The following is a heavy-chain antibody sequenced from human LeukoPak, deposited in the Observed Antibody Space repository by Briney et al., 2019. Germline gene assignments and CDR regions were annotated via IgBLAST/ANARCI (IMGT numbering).Heavy chain of an antibody. CDR3: ASAYYYDSSGSSGGY. V-gene: IGHV1-69*05. D-gene: IGHD3-22*01. CDR2: LIPIFGTA. J-gene: IGHJ4*02. CDR1: GGTFSSYA. Sequence: ASVKVSCKASGGTFSSYAISWVRQAPGQGLEWMGGLIPIFGTANYAQKFQGRVTITTDESTSTAYMELSSLRSEDTAVYYCASAYYYDSSGSSGGYWGQGTLVTVSS.